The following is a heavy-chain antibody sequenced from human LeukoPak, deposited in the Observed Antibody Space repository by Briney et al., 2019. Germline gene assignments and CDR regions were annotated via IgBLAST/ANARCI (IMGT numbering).Heavy chain of an antibody. D-gene: IGHD3-9*01. V-gene: IGHV1-18*01. J-gene: IGHJ1*01. CDR2: ISAYNGNT. CDR1: GYTFTTFG. Sequence: ASVKVSCKASGYTFTTFGLSWVRQAPGQGLEWMGWISAYNGNTNYAQKLQGRVTMTTDTSTSTAYMELRSLRSDDTAVYYCARGGGDYDILTGYYMEYFQHWGQGTLVTVSS. CDR3: ARGGGDYDILTGYYMEYFQH.